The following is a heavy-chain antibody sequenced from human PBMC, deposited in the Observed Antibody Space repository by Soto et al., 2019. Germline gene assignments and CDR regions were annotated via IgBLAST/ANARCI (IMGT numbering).Heavy chain of an antibody. D-gene: IGHD2-15*01. Sequence: SETLSLTCTVSGGSISSGGYSWSWIRQPPGKGLEWIGYMYHSGSAYYNPSLKSRVTISVDRSKNQFSLKLNSVTAADTAVYYCASSFYGDFDYWGQGTLVTVSS. CDR3: ASSFYGDFDY. J-gene: IGHJ4*02. V-gene: IGHV4-30-2*01. CDR2: MYHSGSA. CDR1: GGSISSGGYS.